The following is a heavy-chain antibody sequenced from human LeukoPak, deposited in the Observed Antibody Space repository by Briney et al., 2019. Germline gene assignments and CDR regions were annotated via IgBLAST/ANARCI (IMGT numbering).Heavy chain of an antibody. CDR2: INPNSGGT. D-gene: IGHD4-17*01. CDR1: GYTFTSYY. V-gene: IGHV1-2*06. Sequence: ASVKVSCTASGYTFTSYYMPWVRQAPGQGREWMGRINPNSGGTNHTQKFQGRASMTRDTSISTDYLELSRLSSDDTAVYYCARDSTVTTKWVSMDVWGKGTTVTVSS. J-gene: IGHJ6*03. CDR3: ARDSTVTTKWVSMDV.